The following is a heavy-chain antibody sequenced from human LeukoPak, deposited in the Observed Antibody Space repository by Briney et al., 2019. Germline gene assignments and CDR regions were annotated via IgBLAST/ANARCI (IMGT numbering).Heavy chain of an antibody. CDR2: ISYSGST. J-gene: IGHJ4*02. Sequence: SETLSLTCTVSGGSISSYYWSWIRQPAGKGLEWVGYISYSGSTFYNPSLMSRVTISVDTSKNQFSLRLKSVTAADTAVYYCARVSGVATPYFDYWGQGTLVTVSS. CDR3: ARVSGVATPYFDY. CDR1: GGSISSYY. D-gene: IGHD5-12*01. V-gene: IGHV4-59*06.